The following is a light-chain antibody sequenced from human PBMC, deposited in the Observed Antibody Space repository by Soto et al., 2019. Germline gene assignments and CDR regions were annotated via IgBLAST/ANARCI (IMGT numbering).Light chain of an antibody. CDR3: SSYTSSSTYV. V-gene: IGLV2-14*01. Sequence: QSVLTQPASVSGSPGQSITISCTGTSSDVGGYNYVSWYQQYPGKAPKLMIYDVSNRPSGVSNRFSGSKSANTASLTISGLQAEDEADYYCSSYTSSSTYVFGTGTKLTVL. CDR2: DVS. J-gene: IGLJ1*01. CDR1: SSDVGGYNY.